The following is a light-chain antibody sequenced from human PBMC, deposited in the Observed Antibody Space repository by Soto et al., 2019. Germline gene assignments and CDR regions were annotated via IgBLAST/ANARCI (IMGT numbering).Light chain of an antibody. V-gene: IGLV2-8*01. CDR2: EVT. CDR1: TSDVGAYDY. CDR3: SSYAGSNNVT. J-gene: IGLJ2*01. Sequence: QSALTQPPSASGSPGQSVTISCTGTTSDVGAYDYVSWYQQHPGKAPKLMIYEVTKRPSGVPDRFSGSKSGNTASLTVSGLQAEDEGDYYCSSYAGSNNVTFGGGTKLTVL.